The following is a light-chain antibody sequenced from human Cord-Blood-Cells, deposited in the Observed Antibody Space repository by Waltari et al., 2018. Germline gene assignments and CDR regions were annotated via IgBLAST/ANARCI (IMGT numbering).Light chain of an antibody. CDR1: SSDVGGYND. J-gene: IGLJ3*02. CDR3: SSYTSSSTPWV. Sequence: QSTLTQPASVSGSPGQSLTTSCTGTSSDVGGYNDVSSYQQHPGKAPNLMIYEFSNRPSGVSNRFSGSKSGNTASLTISGLQAEDEADYYCSSYTSSSTPWVFGGGTKLTVL. CDR2: EFS. V-gene: IGLV2-14*01.